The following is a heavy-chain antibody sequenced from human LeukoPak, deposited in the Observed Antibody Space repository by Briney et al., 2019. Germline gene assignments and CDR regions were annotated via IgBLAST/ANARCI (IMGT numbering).Heavy chain of an antibody. J-gene: IGHJ3*02. CDR3: ATAGMTTVTSYAFDI. Sequence: GRSLRLSCAASGFTFSSYGMHWVRQAPGKGLEWVAVISYDGSNKYYADSVKGRFTISRDNSKNTLYLQMNSLRAEDTAVYYCATAGMTTVTSYAFDIWGQGTMVTVSS. D-gene: IGHD4-17*01. V-gene: IGHV3-30*03. CDR1: GFTFSSYG. CDR2: ISYDGSNK.